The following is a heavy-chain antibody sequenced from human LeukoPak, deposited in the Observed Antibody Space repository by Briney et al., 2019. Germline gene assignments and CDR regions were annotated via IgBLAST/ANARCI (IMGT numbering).Heavy chain of an antibody. CDR1: GFSVRTTY. J-gene: IGHJ4*02. V-gene: IGHV3-66*01. CDR2: INSGGGT. Sequence: PGGSLRLSCAASGFSVRTTYMSWVREAPGKGRDFLSAINSGGGTHYAESVKGCFTTSRDISKNALYYQMHNLRTADKAVFYYTREGSTGHGINDQGLDSWGQGILVTVSS. CDR3: TREGSTGHGINDQGLDS. D-gene: IGHD1-1*01.